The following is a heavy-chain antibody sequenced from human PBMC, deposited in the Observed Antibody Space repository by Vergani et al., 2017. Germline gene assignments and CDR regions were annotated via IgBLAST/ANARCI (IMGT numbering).Heavy chain of an antibody. Sequence: QVQLVESGGGVVQPGRSLRLSCVASGFAFRTYGMHSVRQAPGKGLEWVAIIWYDGSNTYYADSVKGRFTVSRDNSRNTLFLQMNSLRVEDTAVYYCARSRYDSSGFSTIFRYWGQGTRVTVS. D-gene: IGHD3-22*01. CDR3: ARSRYDSSGFSTIFRY. CDR1: GFAFRTYG. CDR2: IWYDGSNT. J-gene: IGHJ4*02. V-gene: IGHV3-33*01.